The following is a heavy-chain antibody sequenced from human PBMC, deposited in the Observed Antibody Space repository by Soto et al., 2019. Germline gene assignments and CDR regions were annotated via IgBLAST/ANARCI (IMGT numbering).Heavy chain of an antibody. CDR2: IVGSDAKT. CDR1: GFSFASFA. CDR3: AKWTYLDF. D-gene: IGHD5-12*01. J-gene: IGHJ4*02. Sequence: GGSLRLSCTTSGFSFASFALTWVRRAPGQGLEWVATIVGSDAKTHYADSVKGRFSISGDTSRNTVYLQMNNLRADDTAIYYCAKWTYLDFWGQGTRVTVSS. V-gene: IGHV3-23*01.